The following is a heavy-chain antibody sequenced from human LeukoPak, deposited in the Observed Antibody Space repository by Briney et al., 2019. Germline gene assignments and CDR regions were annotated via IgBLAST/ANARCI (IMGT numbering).Heavy chain of an antibody. J-gene: IGHJ3*02. CDR1: GGSITKNGYY. CDR2: MHYSGST. D-gene: IGHD3-10*01. V-gene: IGHV4-39*07. CDR3: ARDGSGSYNDAFDI. Sequence: SETLSLTCSVSGGSITKNGYYWGWIRQSPETGLEWIGSMHYSGSTNYNPSLKSRVTISVDTSKNQFSLKLSSVTAADTAVYYCARDGSGSYNDAFDIWGQGTMVTVSS.